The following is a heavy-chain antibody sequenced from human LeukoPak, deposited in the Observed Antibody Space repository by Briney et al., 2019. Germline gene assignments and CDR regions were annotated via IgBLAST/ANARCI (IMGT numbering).Heavy chain of an antibody. CDR1: GFTFSSYW. Sequence: PGGSLRLSCAASGFTFSSYWMHWVRQAPGKGLVWVSRINTDGSSTSYADSVKGRFTISRDNAKNTLYLQMNSLRAEDTAVYYCARVSVFDAFDIWGQGTMVTVSS. J-gene: IGHJ3*02. CDR3: ARVSVFDAFDI. D-gene: IGHD3-3*02. CDR2: INTDGSST. V-gene: IGHV3-74*01.